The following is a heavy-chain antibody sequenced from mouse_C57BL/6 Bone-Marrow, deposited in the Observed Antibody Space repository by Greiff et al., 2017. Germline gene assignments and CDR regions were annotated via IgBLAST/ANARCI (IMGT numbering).Heavy chain of an antibody. Sequence: EVQLQQSGAELVRPGASVKLSCTASGFNIKDDYMHWVKQRPEQGLEWIGWIDPENGDTEYASKFQGKATITADTSSNTAYLQLSSLTSEDTAVYYCTVDYYGSSGGFAYWCQGTLVTVSA. CDR2: IDPENGDT. D-gene: IGHD1-1*01. CDR3: TVDYYGSSGGFAY. V-gene: IGHV14-4*01. J-gene: IGHJ3*01. CDR1: GFNIKDDY.